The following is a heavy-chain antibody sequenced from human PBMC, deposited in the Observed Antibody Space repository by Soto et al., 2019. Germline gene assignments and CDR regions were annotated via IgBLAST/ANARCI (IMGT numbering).Heavy chain of an antibody. CDR2: IFSNDEK. J-gene: IGHJ5*02. CDR1: AFSLSNAALG. CDR3: ASTDTTSWDWFDP. Sequence: QVTVKESGPVLVKPTETLTLTCTVSAFSLSNAALGVSWIRQPPGKALEWLAHIFSNDEKSYSTSLKSRLAISKDTSKSQVVLTMTNMDPVDTATYYCASTDTTSWDWFDPWGQGTLVTFSS. D-gene: IGHD6-13*01. V-gene: IGHV2-26*04.